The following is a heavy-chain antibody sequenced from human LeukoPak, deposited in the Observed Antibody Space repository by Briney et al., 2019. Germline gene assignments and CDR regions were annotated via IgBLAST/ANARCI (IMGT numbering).Heavy chain of an antibody. CDR1: GYTFTSYY. J-gene: IGHJ6*03. CDR3: ARSTYDFWSGYYMDV. Sequence: ASVKVSCKASGYTFTSYYMHWVRQAPGQGLEWMGIINPSGGSTSYAQKFQGRVTMTRDMSTSTVYMELSSLRSEDTAVYYCARSTYDFWSGYYMDVWGKGTTVTVSS. CDR2: INPSGGST. V-gene: IGHV1-46*01. D-gene: IGHD3-3*01.